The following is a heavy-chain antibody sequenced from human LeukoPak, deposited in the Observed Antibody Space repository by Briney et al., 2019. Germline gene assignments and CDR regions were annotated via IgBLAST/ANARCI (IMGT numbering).Heavy chain of an antibody. V-gene: IGHV1-8*01. D-gene: IGHD3-10*01. J-gene: IGHJ3*02. CDR2: MNPNSGNT. Sequence: ASVKVSCKASGYTFTSYDINWVRQAPGQGLEWMGWMNPNSGNTGYAQKFQGRVTMTRNTSISTAYMELSSLRAEDTALYYCAKDIRGAGLTMVRGAIDAFDIWGQGTMVTVSS. CDR1: GYTFTSYD. CDR3: AKDIRGAGLTMVRGAIDAFDI.